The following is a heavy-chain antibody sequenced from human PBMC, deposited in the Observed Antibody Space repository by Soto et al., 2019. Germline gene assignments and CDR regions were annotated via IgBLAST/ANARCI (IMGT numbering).Heavy chain of an antibody. Sequence: PGGSLRLSCAASGFTFSNAWMSWVRQAPGKGLEWVGRIKSKTDGGTTDYAAPVKGRFTISRDDSKNTLYLQMNSLKTEDTAVYYCTTKKPDSGYDHYGMDVWGQGTTVTLSS. V-gene: IGHV3-15*01. D-gene: IGHD1-26*01. J-gene: IGHJ6*02. CDR2: IKSKTDGGTT. CDR3: TTKKPDSGYDHYGMDV. CDR1: GFTFSNAW.